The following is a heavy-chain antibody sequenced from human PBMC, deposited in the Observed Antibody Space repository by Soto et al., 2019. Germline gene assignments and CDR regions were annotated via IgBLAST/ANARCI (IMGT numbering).Heavy chain of an antibody. Sequence: PGESLKISCKGSGYSFTSYWIGWVRQMPGKGLEWMGIIYPGDSDTRYSPSFQGQVTISADKSISTAYLQWSSLKASDTAMYYCARHLPDQARALYYGMHVSGQGTTVTVSS. V-gene: IGHV5-51*01. CDR3: ARHLPDQARALYYGMHV. J-gene: IGHJ6*02. CDR2: IYPGDSDT. CDR1: GYSFTSYW.